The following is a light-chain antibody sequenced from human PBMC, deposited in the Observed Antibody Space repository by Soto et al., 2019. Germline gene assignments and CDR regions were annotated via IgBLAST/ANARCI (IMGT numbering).Light chain of an antibody. Sequence: LMTQSPLSLPVTLGQPASISCRSSQSLVHSDGRTYLSWFQQRPGQSPRRLIYKVSNRDSGVPARFSGGGSGTDFTLRISRVEAEDVGVYYCLVGSHGVTFGQGTRLEIK. CDR2: KVS. CDR3: LVGSHGVT. J-gene: IGKJ5*01. CDR1: QSLVHSDGRTY. V-gene: IGKV2-30*02.